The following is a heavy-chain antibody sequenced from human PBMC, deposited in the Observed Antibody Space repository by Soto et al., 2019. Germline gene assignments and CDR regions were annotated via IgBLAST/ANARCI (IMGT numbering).Heavy chain of an antibody. V-gene: IGHV3-48*01. CDR1: GFTFSSYS. CDR3: ARVPRYCSGGSCYSWGDYYYYMDV. J-gene: IGHJ6*03. CDR2: ISSSGSTI. D-gene: IGHD2-15*01. Sequence: GGSLRLSCAASGFTFSSYSMNWVRQAPGKGLEWVSYISSSGSTIYYADSVKGRFTISRDNAKNSLYLQMNSLRAEDTAVYYCARVPRYCSGGSCYSWGDYYYYMDVWGKGTTVTVSS.